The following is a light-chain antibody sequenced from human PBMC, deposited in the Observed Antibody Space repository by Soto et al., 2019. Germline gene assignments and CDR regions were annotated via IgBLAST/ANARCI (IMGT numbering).Light chain of an antibody. J-gene: IGKJ5*01. CDR3: QQYNNLPSIT. Sequence: EIVMTQSPATLSVSPGERATLSCRASQSVSSNLAWYQQKPGQAPRLLIYGASTRATGIPARFSGSGSGTEFTLTISSLQSEDFAVYYCQQYNNLPSITVGQGTRLEIK. CDR1: QSVSSN. V-gene: IGKV3-15*01. CDR2: GAS.